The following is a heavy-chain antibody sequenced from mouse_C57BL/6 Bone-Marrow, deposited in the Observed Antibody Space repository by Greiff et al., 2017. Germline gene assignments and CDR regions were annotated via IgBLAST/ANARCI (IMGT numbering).Heavy chain of an antibody. CDR3: ARPLYGNPFAY. J-gene: IGHJ3*01. V-gene: IGHV1-81*01. Sequence: VQVVESGAELARPGASVKLSCKASGYTFTSYGISWVKQRTGQGLEWIGEIYPRSGNTYYNEKFKGKATLTADKSSSTAYMELRSLTSEDSAVYFCARPLYGNPFAYWGQGTLVTVSA. D-gene: IGHD2-1*01. CDR2: IYPRSGNT. CDR1: GYTFTSYG.